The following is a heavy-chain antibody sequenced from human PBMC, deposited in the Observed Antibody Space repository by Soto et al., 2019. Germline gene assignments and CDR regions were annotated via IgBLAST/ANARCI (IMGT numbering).Heavy chain of an antibody. D-gene: IGHD3-9*01. J-gene: IGHJ6*02. CDR2: ISAYNGNT. CDR1: GYTFTSYG. V-gene: IGHV1-18*04. CDR3: ARVEDYDILTGYXLYYYYGMDV. Sequence: QVQLVQSGAEVKKPGASVKVSCKASGYTFTSYGISWVRQAPGQGLEWMGWISAYNGNTNYAQKLQGRVTMTTDTSTSTAYMELRSLRSDDTAVYYCARVEDYDILTGYXLYYYYGMDVWGQGTTVTVSS.